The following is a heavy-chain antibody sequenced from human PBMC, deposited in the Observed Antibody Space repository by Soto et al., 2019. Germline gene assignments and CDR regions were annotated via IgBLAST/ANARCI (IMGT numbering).Heavy chain of an antibody. V-gene: IGHV4-34*01. D-gene: IGHD2-21*02. CDR2: INHSGST. CDR1: GGSFSGYY. Sequence: SETLSLTCAVYGGSFSGYYWSWIRQPPGKGLEWIEEINHSGSTNYNPSLKSRVTISVDTSKNQFSLKLSSVTAADTAVYYCARRNCGVDCWPRSWFDPRGQGTLVTVSS. J-gene: IGHJ5*02. CDR3: ARRNCGVDCWPRSWFDP.